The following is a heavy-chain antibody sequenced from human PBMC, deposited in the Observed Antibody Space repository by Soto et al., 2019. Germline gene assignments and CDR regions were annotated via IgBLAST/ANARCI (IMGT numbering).Heavy chain of an antibody. D-gene: IGHD5-12*01. Sequence: GSLRLSCTVSGGSISSYYWSWIRQPPGKGLEWIGYIYYSGSTNYNPSLKSRVTISVDTSKNQFSLKLSSVTAADTAVYYCARHPERLLSSGVATIGGNWFDPWGQGTLVTVSS. CDR1: GGSISSYY. V-gene: IGHV4-59*08. CDR2: IYYSGST. CDR3: ARHPERLLSSGVATIGGNWFDP. J-gene: IGHJ5*02.